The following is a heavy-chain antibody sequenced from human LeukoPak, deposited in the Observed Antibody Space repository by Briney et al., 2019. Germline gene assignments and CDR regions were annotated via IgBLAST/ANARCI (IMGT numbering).Heavy chain of an antibody. CDR2: ISAYNGKT. V-gene: IGHV1-18*04. Sequence: ASVTVSFKASGYTFTSYGISWVRQAPGQGLEWMGWISAYNGKTNYTQKLQGRVTITTDTSTSTAYMELRILRSDDTAVYYCARDLNRYFDWLLHLDYWGQGTLVTVSS. D-gene: IGHD3-9*01. CDR3: ARDLNRYFDWLLHLDY. CDR1: GYTFTSYG. J-gene: IGHJ4*02.